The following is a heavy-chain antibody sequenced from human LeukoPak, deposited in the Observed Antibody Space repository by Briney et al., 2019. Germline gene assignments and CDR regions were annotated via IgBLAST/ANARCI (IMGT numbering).Heavy chain of an antibody. V-gene: IGHV1-69*05. J-gene: IGHJ4*02. D-gene: IGHD2-2*01. Sequence: SVKVSCKASGGTFSSYAISWVRQAPGQGFEWRGGIIPIFGTANYAQKFQGRVTITTDESTSTAYMELSSLRSEDTAVYYCARDYCSSTSCYPDYWGQGTLVTVSS. CDR1: GGTFSSYA. CDR2: IIPIFGTA. CDR3: ARDYCSSTSCYPDY.